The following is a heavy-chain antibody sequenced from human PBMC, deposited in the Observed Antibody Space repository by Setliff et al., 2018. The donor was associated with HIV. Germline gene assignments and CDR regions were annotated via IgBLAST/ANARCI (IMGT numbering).Heavy chain of an antibody. V-gene: IGHV4-34*01. CDR2: INHSGRT. Sequence: SETLSLTCAVYGGSFSGYCWSWIRQPPGKGLEWIGEINHSGRTKYNPSLKSRVTTSVDTSKNQFSLKLSSVTAADTAVYYCARGAFIGYGWSYFGMDVWGQGTTVTVSS. D-gene: IGHD3-22*01. CDR1: GGSFSGYC. J-gene: IGHJ6*02. CDR3: ARGAFIGYGWSYFGMDV.